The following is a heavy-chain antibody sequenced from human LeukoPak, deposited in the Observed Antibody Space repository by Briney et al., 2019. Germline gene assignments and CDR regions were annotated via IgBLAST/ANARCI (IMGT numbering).Heavy chain of an antibody. V-gene: IGHV4-61*01. J-gene: IGHJ6*03. D-gene: IGHD2-8*01. CDR1: GGFISSGSYY. Sequence: SSQTLSLTCAVSGGFISSGSYYWSWIRQPSGKGLEWIGYIYYSGSTNYNPSLKSRVTISVDTSKNQFSLKLSSVTAADTAVYYCARVEGGCTNGVCYLPYYYYMDVWGKGTTVTVSS. CDR2: IYYSGST. CDR3: ARVEGGCTNGVCYLPYYYYMDV.